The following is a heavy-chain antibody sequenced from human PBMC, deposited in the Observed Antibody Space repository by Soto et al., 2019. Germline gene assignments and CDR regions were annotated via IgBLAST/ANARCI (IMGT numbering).Heavy chain of an antibody. J-gene: IGHJ4*02. CDR1: GFTFTRNS. Sequence: RLSCAASGFTFTRNSMNWVRQVPGKGLECVSSISSTTHYIYYADSMRGRFTISRDNAKNAVYLEMNSLRAEDTAVYYCARESEDLTSNFDYWGQGTLVTVPQ. V-gene: IGHV3-21*06. CDR3: ARESEDLTSNFDY. CDR2: ISSTTHYI.